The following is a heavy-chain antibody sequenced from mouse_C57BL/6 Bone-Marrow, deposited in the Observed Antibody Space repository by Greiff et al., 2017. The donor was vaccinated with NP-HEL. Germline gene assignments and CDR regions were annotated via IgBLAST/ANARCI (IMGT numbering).Heavy chain of an antibody. V-gene: IGHV14-3*01. CDR2: IDPANGNT. CDR3: ARSRPIYYDYDYFDY. J-gene: IGHJ2*01. CDR1: GFNIKNTY. D-gene: IGHD2-4*01. Sequence: VHVKQSVAELVRPGASVKLSCTASGFNIKNTYMHWVKQRPEQGLEWIGRIDPANGNTKYAPKFQGKATITADTSSNTAYLQLSSLTSEDTAIYYCARSRPIYYDYDYFDYWGQGTTLTVSS.